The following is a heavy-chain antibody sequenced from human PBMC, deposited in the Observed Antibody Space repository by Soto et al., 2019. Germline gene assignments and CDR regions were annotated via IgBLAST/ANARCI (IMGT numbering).Heavy chain of an antibody. J-gene: IGHJ4*02. Sequence: GSLRLSCAASGFTFSSYAMHWVRQAPGKGLEWVAVISYDGSNKYYADSVKGRFTISRDNSKNTLYLQMNSLRAEDTAVYYCANSQGYSSSWYSYWGQGTLVTVSS. CDR2: ISYDGSNK. D-gene: IGHD6-13*01. CDR3: ANSQGYSSSWYSY. V-gene: IGHV3-30-3*01. CDR1: GFTFSSYA.